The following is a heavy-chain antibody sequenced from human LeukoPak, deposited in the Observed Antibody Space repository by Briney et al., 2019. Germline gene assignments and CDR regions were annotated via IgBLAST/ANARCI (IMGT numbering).Heavy chain of an antibody. CDR2: ITTSSSYI. CDR1: GFTFNSYS. CDR3: ARDLGGYSYGSHFDY. D-gene: IGHD5-18*01. J-gene: IGHJ4*02. V-gene: IGHV3-21*01. Sequence: PGGSLRLSCAASGFTFNSYSLNWVRQAPGKGLEWVSSITTSSSYIYYADSVKGRFTISRDNAKNSLYLQMNSLRAEDTAVYYCARDLGGYSYGSHFDYWGQGTQVTVSS.